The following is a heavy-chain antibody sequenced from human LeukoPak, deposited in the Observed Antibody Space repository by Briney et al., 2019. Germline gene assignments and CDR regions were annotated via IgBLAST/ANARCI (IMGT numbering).Heavy chain of an antibody. J-gene: IGHJ6*02. CDR3: ARAENSGSYYYYGMDV. CDR2: ISVSSSYI. D-gene: IGHD1-26*01. V-gene: IGHV3-21*04. CDR1: GFTFSSYG. Sequence: GGSLRLSCAASGFTFSSYGMNWVRQAPGKGLEWVSSISVSSSYIYYAGSVKGRFTISRDKAKNSLYLKMNSLRAEDTAVYYCARAENSGSYYYYGMDVWGQGSTVTVSS.